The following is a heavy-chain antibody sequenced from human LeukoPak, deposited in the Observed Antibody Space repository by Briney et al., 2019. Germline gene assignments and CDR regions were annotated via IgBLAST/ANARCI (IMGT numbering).Heavy chain of an antibody. D-gene: IGHD6-19*01. J-gene: IGHJ2*01. V-gene: IGHV1-8*01. CDR3: ARGRSQWLARVTNWYFDI. CDR1: GYTFTSYD. CDR2: MNPNSGNT. Sequence: ASVKVSCKASGYTFTSYDINRVRQATGQGLEWMGWMNPNSGNTGYAQKFQGRVTMSRDTSIRTAYMELSSLRSESTAVYYWARGRSQWLARVTNWYFDIWGRGTLVTVSS.